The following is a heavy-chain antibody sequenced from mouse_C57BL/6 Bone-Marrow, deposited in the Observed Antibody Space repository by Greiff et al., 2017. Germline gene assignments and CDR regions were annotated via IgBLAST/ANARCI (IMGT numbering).Heavy chain of an antibody. CDR1: GYNFTSYW. CDR3: ARPYYYGRGGYFDV. D-gene: IGHD1-1*01. V-gene: IGHV1-69*01. J-gene: IGHJ1*03. Sequence: QVQLQQPGAELVMPGASVKLSCKASGYNFTSYWMHWVKQRPGQGLEWIGEIDPSDSYTNYNQKLKGKSTLTVDKSSSTAYMQLSRLTSEDSAVYYCARPYYYGRGGYFDVWVTGTTVTVSS. CDR2: IDPSDSYT.